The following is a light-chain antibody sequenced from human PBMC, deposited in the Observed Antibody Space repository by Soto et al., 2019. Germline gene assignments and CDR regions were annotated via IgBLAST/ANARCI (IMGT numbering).Light chain of an antibody. V-gene: IGLV2-8*01. CDR2: DVN. CDR1: ASDIGGYTF. J-gene: IGLJ1*01. CDR3: SAHGGTNPYV. Sequence: QSVLTQPPCASGSPGQSVAISCTGTASDIGGYTFVSWYQQHPGKAPKLLIYDVNKRPSGVPDRFSGSKSGNTASLTVSGLQAEDEADYYCSAHGGTNPYVFGTGTKLTVL.